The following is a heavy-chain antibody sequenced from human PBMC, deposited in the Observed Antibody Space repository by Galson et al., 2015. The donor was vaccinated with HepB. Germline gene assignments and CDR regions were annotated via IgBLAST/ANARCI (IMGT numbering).Heavy chain of an antibody. CDR2: IYHSGST. V-gene: IGHV4-39*07. Sequence: TLSLTCTVSGGSISSSSYYWGWIRQPPGTGLEWIGSIYHSGSTYYNPSLKSRVTISVDTSKNQFSLKLSSVTAADTAVYYCARGARSGSYYKPIGTHYGMDVWGQGTTATVSS. J-gene: IGHJ6*02. D-gene: IGHD3-10*01. CDR3: ARGARSGSYYKPIGTHYGMDV. CDR1: GGSISSSSYY.